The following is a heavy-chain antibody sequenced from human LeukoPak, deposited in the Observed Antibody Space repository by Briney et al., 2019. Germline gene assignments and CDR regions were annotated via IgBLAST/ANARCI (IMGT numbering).Heavy chain of an antibody. V-gene: IGHV1-8*02. CDR3: ARGLRYSFDY. CDR1: GYTFTNYG. CDR2: MNPNSGNT. J-gene: IGHJ4*02. D-gene: IGHD3-9*01. Sequence: ASVKVSCKASGYTFTNYGISWVRQAPGQGLEWMGWMNPNSGNTGYAQKFQGRVTMTRNTSISTAYMELSSLRSEDTAVYYCARGLRYSFDYWGQGTLVTVSS.